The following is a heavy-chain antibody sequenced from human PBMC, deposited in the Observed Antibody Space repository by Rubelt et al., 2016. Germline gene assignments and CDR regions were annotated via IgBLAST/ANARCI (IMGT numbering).Heavy chain of an antibody. Sequence: QVQLVQSGAEVKKPGASVKVSCKASGYTFPSYFIHWVRQAPGHGLEWMGLINPSGGYPTYAQTYQGRVTMTWDSSTSTLYTGLNTLRSEDTAVYYCARDGVGFDYWGQGTLVTVSS. CDR3: ARDGVGFDY. CDR1: GYTFPSYF. CDR2: INPSGGYP. D-gene: IGHD1-26*01. J-gene: IGHJ4*02. V-gene: IGHV1-46*01.